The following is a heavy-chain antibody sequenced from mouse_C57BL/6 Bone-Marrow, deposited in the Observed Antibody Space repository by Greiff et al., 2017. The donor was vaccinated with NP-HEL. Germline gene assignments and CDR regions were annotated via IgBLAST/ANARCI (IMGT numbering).Heavy chain of an antibody. CDR1: GYTFTSYW. J-gene: IGHJ3*01. D-gene: IGHD1-1*01. V-gene: IGHV1-5*01. CDR3: TIYYGSSFSWFAY. CDR2: IYPGNSDT. Sequence: VQLKQSGTVLARPGASVKMSCKTSGYTFTSYWMHWVKQRPGQGLEWIGAIYPGNSDTSYNQKFKGKAKLTAVTSASTAYMELSSLTNEDSAVYYCTIYYGSSFSWFAYWGQGTLVTVSA.